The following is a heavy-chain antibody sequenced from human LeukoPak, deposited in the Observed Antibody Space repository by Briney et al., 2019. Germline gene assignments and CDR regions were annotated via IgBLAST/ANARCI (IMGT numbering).Heavy chain of an antibody. CDR1: GFTSSSYW. CDR2: INQDGSEK. CDR3: ARAQYNSSPDY. V-gene: IGHV3-7*02. D-gene: IGHD6-13*01. Sequence: PGGSLRLSCTASGFTSSSYWMSWVRQAPGKGLEWVASINQDGSEKYYVDSVKGRFTISRDNAKNSLYLQMNSLRDEDTAVYYCARAQYNSSPDYWGQGTLVSVSS. J-gene: IGHJ4*02.